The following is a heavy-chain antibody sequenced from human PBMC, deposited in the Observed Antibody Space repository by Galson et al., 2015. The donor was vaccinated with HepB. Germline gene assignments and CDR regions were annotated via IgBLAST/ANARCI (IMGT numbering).Heavy chain of an antibody. CDR1: GYTFKNHA. CDR3: ARGGAEHAGQLVYDASDI. D-gene: IGHD1-1*01. V-gene: IGHV1-69*13. Sequence: SVKVSCKASGYTFKNHAITWVRQAPGQGLEWMGGIIPMFGTTNYAQTFQGRVTVTADESSSTVYMELSSLRSDDTAIYFCARGGAEHAGQLVYDASDIWGQGTRVTVSS. J-gene: IGHJ3*02. CDR2: IIPMFGTT.